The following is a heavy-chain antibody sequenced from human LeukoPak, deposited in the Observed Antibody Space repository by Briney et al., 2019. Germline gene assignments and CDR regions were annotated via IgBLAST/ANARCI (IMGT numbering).Heavy chain of an antibody. J-gene: IGHJ5*02. V-gene: IGHV4-4*07. CDR1: GGSINNYY. CDR3: GRHHRDGYTDP. CDR2: IYSSGNT. Sequence: PSETLSLTCIVSGGSINNYYWTWIRQPAGKGLEWIGRIYSSGNTNYNPSLKSRVTMSVDTSKNQFSLKMSSVTAADTAVYFCGRHHRDGYTDPWGQGILVTVSS. D-gene: IGHD5-24*01.